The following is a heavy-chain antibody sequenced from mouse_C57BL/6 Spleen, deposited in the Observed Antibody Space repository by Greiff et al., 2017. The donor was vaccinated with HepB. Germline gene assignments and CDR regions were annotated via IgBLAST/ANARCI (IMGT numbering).Heavy chain of an antibody. D-gene: IGHD1-1*01. V-gene: IGHV10-1*01. CDR3: ERRVGSSYKYCDV. Sequence: EVQLMESGGGLVQPKGSLKLSCAASGFSFNTYAMNWVRQAPGKGLEWVARIRSKSNNYATYYDGSVKDRFTISRDDSENMLYLQMNNLKAEDTAMYDCERRVGSSYKYCDVWGTGTTVTVSS. CDR2: IRSKSNNYAT. J-gene: IGHJ1*03. CDR1: GFSFNTYA.